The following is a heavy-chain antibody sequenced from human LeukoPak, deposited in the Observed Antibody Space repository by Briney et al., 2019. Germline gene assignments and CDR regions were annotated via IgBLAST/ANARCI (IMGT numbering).Heavy chain of an antibody. D-gene: IGHD3-22*01. V-gene: IGHV3-48*03. CDR1: GFTFSSYE. CDR3: ASGITMIVFDY. CDR2: ISSSGSTI. Sequence: GGSLRLSCAASGFTFSSYEMNWVRQAPGKGLEWVSYISSSGSTIYYADSVKGRFTISRDNAKNTLYLQMNSLRAEDTAVYYCASGITMIVFDYWGQGTLVTVSS. J-gene: IGHJ4*02.